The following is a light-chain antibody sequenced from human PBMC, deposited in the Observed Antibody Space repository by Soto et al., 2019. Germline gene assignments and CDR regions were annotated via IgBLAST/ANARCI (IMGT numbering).Light chain of an antibody. CDR2: DAS. Sequence: IQLTQSPSALSALVCGTVTVTCRASQSVSGWLAWYQHKPGEAPKLLIYDASALPSGVPSRFSGSGSGTKFTLTIASLQPDDFATYYCQQYETFSGTFGPGTKLDI. CDR1: QSVSGW. J-gene: IGKJ1*01. V-gene: IGKV1-5*01. CDR3: QQYETFSGT.